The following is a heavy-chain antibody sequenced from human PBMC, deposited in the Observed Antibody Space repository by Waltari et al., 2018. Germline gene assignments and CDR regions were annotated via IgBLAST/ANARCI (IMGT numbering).Heavy chain of an antibody. V-gene: IGHV4-34*02. CDR3: AREGPRSVVVSPYFLDI. CDR1: GGFFSGYP. D-gene: IGHD3-3*01. J-gene: IGHJ6*04. Sequence: QVQLQPWGAGLLKPSETLSLTCAIYGGFFSGYPWGWIRQSPGKGLQWIGDINDRGNTNYSPSLKSRVTMSADMSKNQFFLKMSSVTVADTAVYYCAREGPRSVVVSPYFLDIWATGTTVIVSS. CDR2: INDRGNT.